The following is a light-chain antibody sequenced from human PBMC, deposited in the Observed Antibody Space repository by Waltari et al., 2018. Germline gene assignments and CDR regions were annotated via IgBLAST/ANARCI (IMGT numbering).Light chain of an antibody. Sequence: EIVLTQSPGTLSLSPGERATLSCMASQSVSGDYLTWYQQKPGQAPRLLIYGASSRATGIPDRFSGSGSGTDFTLTISRLEPEDFAVYYCQQYGSSPQTFGQGTKLEIK. CDR1: QSVSGDY. J-gene: IGKJ2*01. CDR2: GAS. CDR3: QQYGSSPQT. V-gene: IGKV3-20*01.